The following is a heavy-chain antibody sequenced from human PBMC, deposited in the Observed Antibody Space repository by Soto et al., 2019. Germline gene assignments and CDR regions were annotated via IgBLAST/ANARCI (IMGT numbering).Heavy chain of an antibody. V-gene: IGHV1-3*01. CDR1: GYTFTSYA. Sequence: QVQLVQSGAEVKKPGASVKVSCKASGYTFTSYAIHWVRQAPGQRLEWMGWINAGNGNTKYSQKFQDRVTITRDTSASTAYMELSSMRSEDTAVYYCARDLGGWPDYWGQGTLVTVSS. J-gene: IGHJ4*02. CDR2: INAGNGNT. D-gene: IGHD6-19*01. CDR3: ARDLGGWPDY.